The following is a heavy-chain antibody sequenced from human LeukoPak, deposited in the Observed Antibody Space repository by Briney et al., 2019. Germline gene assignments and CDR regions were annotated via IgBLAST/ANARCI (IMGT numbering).Heavy chain of an antibody. J-gene: IGHJ5*02. V-gene: IGHV4-30-4*08. CDR1: GGSISSGDYY. CDR3: ARGRSGVAAAGINGWFDP. Sequence: SQTLSLTCTVSGGSISSGDYYWSWIRQPPGKGLEWIVYIYYSGSTYYNPSLKSRLTISVDTSKNQFSLKLSSVTAADTAVYYCARGRSGVAAAGINGWFDPWGQGTLVTVSS. D-gene: IGHD6-13*01. CDR2: IYYSGST.